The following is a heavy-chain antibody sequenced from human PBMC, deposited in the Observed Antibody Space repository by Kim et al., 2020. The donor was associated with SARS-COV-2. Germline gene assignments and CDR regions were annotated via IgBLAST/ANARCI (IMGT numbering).Heavy chain of an antibody. V-gene: IGHV1-3*01. Sequence: KVQGRVTITRDTSASTAYMELSSLRSEDTAVYYCARVCCSGGSCYSVMVYWGQGTLVTVSS. D-gene: IGHD2-15*01. J-gene: IGHJ4*02. CDR3: ARVCCSGGSCYSVMVY.